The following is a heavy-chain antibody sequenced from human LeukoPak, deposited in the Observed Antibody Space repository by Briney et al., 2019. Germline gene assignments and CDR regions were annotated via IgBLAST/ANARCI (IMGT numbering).Heavy chain of an antibody. V-gene: IGHV1-2*04. D-gene: IGHD5-12*01. CDR1: GYTFTGYY. CDR2: INPNSGGT. Sequence: ASVKVSCKTSGYTFTGYYMHWVRQAPGQGLEWMGWINPNSGGTNYAQKFQGWVTMTRDTSISTAYMELSRLRSDDTAVYYCARGGGGYDSKLRYWGQGTLVTVSS. J-gene: IGHJ4*02. CDR3: ARGGGGYDSKLRY.